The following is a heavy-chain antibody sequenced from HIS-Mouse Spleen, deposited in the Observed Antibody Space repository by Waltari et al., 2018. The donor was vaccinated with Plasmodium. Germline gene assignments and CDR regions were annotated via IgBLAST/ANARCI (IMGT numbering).Heavy chain of an antibody. CDR2: ISYDGSNK. D-gene: IGHD6-13*01. V-gene: IGHV3-30*18. CDR1: GFTFSSYG. Sequence: QVQLVESGGGVVQPGRSLRLSCAASGFTFSSYGMHWVRQAPGKGLGWVAVISYDGSNKYYAESGKGRFTISRDNSKNTLYLQMNSLRAEDTAVYYCAKDRRSSSWYVDYWGQGTLVTVSS. J-gene: IGHJ4*02. CDR3: AKDRRSSSWYVDY.